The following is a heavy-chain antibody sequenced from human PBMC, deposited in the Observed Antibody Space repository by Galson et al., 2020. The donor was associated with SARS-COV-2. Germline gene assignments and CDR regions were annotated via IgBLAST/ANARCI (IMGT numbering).Heavy chain of an antibody. V-gene: IGHV2-70*11. CDR1: GSSPNTRGMS. Sequence: SGPTLVKPTQTLTLTCTFSGSSPNTRGMSVNWIRQPPGKALEWLARIDWDDDKYYSTSLRTRLTISKDTSKNQVVLTMTNMDPVDTATYYCARMGDIYGGRHFDYWGQGMLVSVSS. CDR2: IDWDDDK. CDR3: ARMGDIYGGRHFDY. J-gene: IGHJ4*02. D-gene: IGHD2-21*01.